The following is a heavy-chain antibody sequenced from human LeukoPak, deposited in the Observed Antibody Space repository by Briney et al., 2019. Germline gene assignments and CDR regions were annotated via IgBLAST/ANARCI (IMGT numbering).Heavy chain of an antibody. J-gene: IGHJ4*02. CDR3: ASSTIDYGGTSYY. Sequence: SETLSLTCTVSGGSISSGSYYWSWIRQPAGKGLEWIGRIYTSGSTNYNPSLKSRVTISVDTSKNQFSLKLSSVTAADTPVYYCASSTIDYGGTSYYWGQGTLVTVSS. V-gene: IGHV4-61*02. D-gene: IGHD4-23*01. CDR1: GGSISSGSYY. CDR2: IYTSGST.